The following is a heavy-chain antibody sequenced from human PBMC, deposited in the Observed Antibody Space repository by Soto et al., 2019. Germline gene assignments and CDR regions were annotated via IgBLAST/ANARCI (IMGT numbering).Heavy chain of an antibody. V-gene: IGHV1-18*01. CDR2: ISVYNGNT. D-gene: IGHD4-17*01. Sequence: VQLVQSGAEVKKPGASGKVSCKASGDRFTSYGISWVRQAPGQGLEWMGWISVYNGNTNYAQKFQGRVTMTTDTSTSTAYMELRSLRSDDTAVYYCARAAIGDPNWFDPWGQGTLVTVSS. CDR3: ARAAIGDPNWFDP. J-gene: IGHJ5*02. CDR1: GDRFTSYG.